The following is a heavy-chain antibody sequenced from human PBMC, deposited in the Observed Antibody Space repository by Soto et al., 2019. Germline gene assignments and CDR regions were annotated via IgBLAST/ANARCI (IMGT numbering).Heavy chain of an antibody. CDR2: IIPIFGTA. D-gene: IGHD2-2*01. CDR3: ASRVGYCSSTSCSYYYGMDV. CDR1: GGTFSSYA. J-gene: IGHJ6*02. V-gene: IGHV1-69*01. Sequence: QVQLVQSGAEVKKPGSSVKVSCKASGGTFSSYAISWVRQAPGQGLECMGGIIPIFGTANYAQKFQGRVTITADESTSTAYMELSSLRSEDTAVYYCASRVGYCSSTSCSYYYGMDVWGQGTTVTVSS.